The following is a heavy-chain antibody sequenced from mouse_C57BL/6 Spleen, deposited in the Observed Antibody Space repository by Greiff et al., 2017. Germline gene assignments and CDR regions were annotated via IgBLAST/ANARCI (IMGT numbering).Heavy chain of an antibody. CDR2: IDPEDGDT. Sequence: EVQLQQSGAELVKPGASVKLSCTASGFNIKDYYMHWVKQRPEQGLEWIGRIDPEDGDTKYAPKFQGKATITADTSSTTAYLQLSSLTSEDTAVYYCANSDGSSLFYAMDYWGQGTSVTVSS. J-gene: IGHJ4*01. V-gene: IGHV14-2*01. CDR1: GFNIKDYY. CDR3: ANSDGSSLFYAMDY. D-gene: IGHD1-1*01.